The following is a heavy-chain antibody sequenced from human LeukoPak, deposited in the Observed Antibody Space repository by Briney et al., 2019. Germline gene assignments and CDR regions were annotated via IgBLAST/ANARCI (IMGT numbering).Heavy chain of an antibody. Sequence: GGSLRLSCAASGFTFSSYAMSWVRQAPGKGLERVSYISSSSSTIYYADSVKGRFTISRENAKNSLYLQMNSLRAGDTAVYYCARSPRGSSGWYLPQFDPWGQGTLVTVSS. V-gene: IGHV3-48*01. CDR2: ISSSSSTI. J-gene: IGHJ5*02. CDR3: ARSPRGSSGWYLPQFDP. D-gene: IGHD6-19*01. CDR1: GFTFSSYA.